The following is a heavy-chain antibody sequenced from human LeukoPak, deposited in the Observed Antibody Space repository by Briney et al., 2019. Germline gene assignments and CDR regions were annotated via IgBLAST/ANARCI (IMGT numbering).Heavy chain of an antibody. CDR3: ARVAGYSSSWLDY. Sequence: GGSQRLPCAASGFTFSDHYMDWVRQAPGKGLEWVGRTRNKANSYTTEYAASVKGRFTISRDDSKNSLYLQMNSLKTEDTAVYYCARVAGYSSSWLDYWGEGTLVTVSS. J-gene: IGHJ4*02. D-gene: IGHD6-13*01. V-gene: IGHV3-72*01. CDR1: GFTFSDHY. CDR2: TRNKANSYTT.